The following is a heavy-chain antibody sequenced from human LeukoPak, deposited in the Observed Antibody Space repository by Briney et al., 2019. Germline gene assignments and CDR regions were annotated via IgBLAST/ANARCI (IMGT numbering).Heavy chain of an antibody. CDR3: ARVDREWGYCGGDCYPPDAFDI. J-gene: IGHJ3*02. D-gene: IGHD2-21*02. V-gene: IGHV1-18*01. CDR2: ISAYNGNT. CDR1: GYTFTSYG. Sequence: ASVKVSCKASGYTFTSYGISWVRQAPGQGLEWMGWISAYNGNTNYAQKLQGRVTMTTDTSTSTAYMELRSLRSDDTAVYYCARVDREWGYCGGDCYPPDAFDIWGQGTMVTVSS.